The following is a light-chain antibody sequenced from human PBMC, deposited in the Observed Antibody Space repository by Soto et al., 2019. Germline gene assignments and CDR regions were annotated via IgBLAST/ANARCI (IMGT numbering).Light chain of an antibody. Sequence: DIVLTQTPLSSPVTLGQPASISCRSSQSLVDSDGYTYLSWLHQRPGQPPRLLIYKVSSRFPGVPDRVSGSGAVTDFTLKISRVEAEDVVVYYCMQGTQFPHTFGQGTKLEIK. CDR1: QSLVDSDGYTY. CDR2: KVS. CDR3: MQGTQFPHT. J-gene: IGKJ2*01. V-gene: IGKV2-24*01.